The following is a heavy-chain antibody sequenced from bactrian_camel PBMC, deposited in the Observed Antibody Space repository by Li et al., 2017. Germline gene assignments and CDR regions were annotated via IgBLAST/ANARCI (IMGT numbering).Heavy chain of an antibody. CDR2: IWRRGGST. CDR1: GDAFISSC. Sequence: HVQLVESGGGSVQAGGSLRLSCAVSGDAFISSCVAWFRQRPGQEREGVAAIWRRGGSTYYSDDVKGRFTISQDKAKHMLYLQMDSLRTEDTAMYYCASDPCSTFRGLGQDEYDYWGQGTQVTVS. D-gene: IGHD1*01. J-gene: IGHJ4*01. V-gene: IGHV3-3*01. CDR3: ASDPCSTFRGLGQDEYDY.